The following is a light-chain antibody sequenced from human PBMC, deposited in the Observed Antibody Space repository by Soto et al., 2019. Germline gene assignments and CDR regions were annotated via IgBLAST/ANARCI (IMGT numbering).Light chain of an antibody. CDR2: DVS. V-gene: IGLV2-14*03. Sequence: QSALTQPASVSGSPGQSITISCTGTTSDIGSYNYVSWYQQHPGKAPKLMIYDVSNRPLGVSTRFSGSKSGNTASLTISGLQAGDEADYYCCSYTTGSSLGVFGGGTKLTVL. CDR3: CSYTTGSSLGV. J-gene: IGLJ2*01. CDR1: TSDIGSYNY.